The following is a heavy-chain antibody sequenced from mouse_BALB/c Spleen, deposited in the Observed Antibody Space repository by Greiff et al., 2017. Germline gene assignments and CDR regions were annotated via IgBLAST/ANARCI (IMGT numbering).Heavy chain of an antibody. J-gene: IGHJ4*01. CDR2: ISNGGGST. CDR3: ARHEATMINYAMDY. D-gene: IGHD2-4*01. V-gene: IGHV5-12-2*01. Sequence: EVQGVESGGGLVQPGGSLKLSCAASGFTFSSYTMSWVRQTPEKRLEWVAYISNGGGSTYYPDTVKGRFTISRDNAKNTLYLQMSSLKSEDTAMYYCARHEATMINYAMDYWGQGTSVTVSS. CDR1: GFTFSSYT.